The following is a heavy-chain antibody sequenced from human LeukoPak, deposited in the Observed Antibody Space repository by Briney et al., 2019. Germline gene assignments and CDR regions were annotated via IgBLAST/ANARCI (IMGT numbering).Heavy chain of an antibody. Sequence: GGSLRLSCAASGFTFSSYAMHWVRQAPGKGLEWVAVISYDGSNKYYADSVKGRFTISRDNSKNTLYLQMNSLRAEDTAVYYCTLPGIVGYWGQGTLVTVSS. CDR3: TLPGIVGY. J-gene: IGHJ4*02. CDR2: ISYDGSNK. D-gene: IGHD1-26*01. V-gene: IGHV3-30*04. CDR1: GFTFSSYA.